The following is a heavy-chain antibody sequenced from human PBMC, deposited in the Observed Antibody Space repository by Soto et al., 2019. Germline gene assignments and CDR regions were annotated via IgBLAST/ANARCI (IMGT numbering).Heavy chain of an antibody. CDR1: GGSISSYY. CDR3: ARSALRHDSSGYPGCYFDY. D-gene: IGHD3-22*01. V-gene: IGHV4-59*01. J-gene: IGHJ4*02. Sequence: PSETLSLTCTVSGGSISSYYWSWIRQPPGKGLEWIGYIYYSGSTNYNPSLKSRVTISVDTSKNQFSLKLSSVTAADTAVYYCARSALRHDSSGYPGCYFDYWGQGTLVTVYS. CDR2: IYYSGST.